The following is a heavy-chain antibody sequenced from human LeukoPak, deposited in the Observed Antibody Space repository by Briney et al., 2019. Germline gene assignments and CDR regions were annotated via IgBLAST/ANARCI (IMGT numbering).Heavy chain of an antibody. J-gene: IGHJ4*02. CDR1: GDSFSYFY. V-gene: IGHV4-59*01. CDR2: IYNSGST. Sequence: SETLSLTCTVSGDSFSYFYWSWIRQPPGKGLEWIGYIYNSGSTSYNPSLKSRVTISLDTSQNQLSLKLSSLTAADTAVYYCARGVVAAAGRTFDFWGRGTLVTVSS. CDR3: ARGVVAAAGRTFDF. D-gene: IGHD6-13*01.